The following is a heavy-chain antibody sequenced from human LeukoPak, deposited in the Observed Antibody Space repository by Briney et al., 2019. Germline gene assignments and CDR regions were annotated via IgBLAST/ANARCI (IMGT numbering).Heavy chain of an antibody. D-gene: IGHD1-1*01. Sequence: KASETLSLTCTVSGXSISSYYWSWIRQPPGKGLEWIAYISYSGSTNFNPSLKSRVTISVDTSKNQFPLKLSSVTAADTAVYYCAREGTAGTNLNWFDPWGQGTLVTVSS. CDR3: AREGTAGTNLNWFDP. V-gene: IGHV4-59*01. J-gene: IGHJ5*02. CDR2: ISYSGST. CDR1: GXSISSYY.